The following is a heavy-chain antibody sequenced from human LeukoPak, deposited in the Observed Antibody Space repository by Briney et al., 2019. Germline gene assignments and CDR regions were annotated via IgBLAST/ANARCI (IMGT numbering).Heavy chain of an antibody. CDR3: AKDKTYYYDSSGYSPMDY. CDR1: GFTFSIYG. V-gene: IGHV3-30*02. CDR2: IRYDGSNK. D-gene: IGHD3-22*01. J-gene: IGHJ4*02. Sequence: GGSLRLSCAASGFTFSIYGMHWVRQAPGKGLEWVAFIRYDGSNKYYADSVKGRFTISRDNSKNTLYLQMNSLRAEDTAVYYCAKDKTYYYDSSGYSPMDYWGQGTLVTVSS.